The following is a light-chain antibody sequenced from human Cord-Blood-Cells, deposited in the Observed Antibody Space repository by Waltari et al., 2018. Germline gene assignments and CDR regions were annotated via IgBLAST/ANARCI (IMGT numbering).Light chain of an antibody. V-gene: IGKV3-20*01. Sequence: ELVLKQAPGTRAWCPGEGATLYCRASQSVSSIYLTWYQQKPGQSPRLLIYGASSRATGIPDWFSGSGSGTDFTLTISRLEPEDFAVYYCQQYGSSRFTFGPGTKVDIK. CDR2: GAS. CDR3: QQYGSSRFT. J-gene: IGKJ3*01. CDR1: QSVSSIY.